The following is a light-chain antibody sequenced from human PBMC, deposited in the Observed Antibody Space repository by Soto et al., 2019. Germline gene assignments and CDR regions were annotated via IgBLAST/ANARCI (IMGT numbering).Light chain of an antibody. Sequence: EIVLTQSPAILSLSPGERATLSCRASQSVASYLAWFQQKPGHAPRLLIYDAFNRATGIPARFSGSGSGTDFTLTISSLEPEDFAVYYCQQRSDWPRTFGQGTKVEI. CDR1: QSVASY. CDR2: DAF. J-gene: IGKJ1*01. V-gene: IGKV3-11*01. CDR3: QQRSDWPRT.